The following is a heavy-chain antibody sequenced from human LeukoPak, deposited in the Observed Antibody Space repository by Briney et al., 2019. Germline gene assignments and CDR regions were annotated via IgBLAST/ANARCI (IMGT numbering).Heavy chain of an antibody. CDR2: ISSSSSYI. CDR3: ARDEYSSSSPAGDY. Sequence: GGSLRLSCAASGFTFSSYSMNWVRQASGKGLEWVSSISSSSSYIYYADSVKGRFTISRDNAKNSLYLQMNSLRAEDTAVYYCARDEYSSSSPAGDYWGQGTLVTVSS. V-gene: IGHV3-21*01. D-gene: IGHD6-6*01. J-gene: IGHJ4*02. CDR1: GFTFSSYS.